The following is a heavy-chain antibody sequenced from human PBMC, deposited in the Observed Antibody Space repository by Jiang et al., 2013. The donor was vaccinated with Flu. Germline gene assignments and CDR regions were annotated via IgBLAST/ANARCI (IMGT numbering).Heavy chain of an antibody. V-gene: IGHV1-2*02. CDR3: ARDRWDY. J-gene: IGHJ4*02. CDR1: EYTFTGDF. CDR2: INPNSGDT. Sequence: SGAEVKKPGASVKVSCEASEYTFTGDFLRWVRQAPGQGLEWMGWINPNSGDTNTAQKFQGRVTMTRDTSIRTTYMELSRLRSDDTAVYYCARDRWDYWGQGTLVTVSS. D-gene: IGHD4-23*01.